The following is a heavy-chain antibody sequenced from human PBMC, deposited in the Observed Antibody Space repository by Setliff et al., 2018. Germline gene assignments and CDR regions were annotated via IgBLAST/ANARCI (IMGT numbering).Heavy chain of an antibody. D-gene: IGHD3-16*01. CDR2: INPKTGGT. J-gene: IGHJ3*01. Sequence: ASVKVSCKTSGYAFTDNYIHWVRQAPGQGLEWMGWINPKTGGTNLAQKFQGWVSMTRDTSITIAYMELSRLTSDDMAVYFCARSDHLVVDGFDVWGQGTMVTV. V-gene: IGHV1-2*04. CDR1: GYAFTDNY. CDR3: ARSDHLVVDGFDV.